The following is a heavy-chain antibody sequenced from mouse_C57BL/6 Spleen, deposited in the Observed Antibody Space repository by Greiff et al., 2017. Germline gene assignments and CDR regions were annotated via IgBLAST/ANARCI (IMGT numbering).Heavy chain of an antibody. Sequence: QVQLQQPGAELVKPGASVKLSCKASGYTFTSYWMHWVKQRPGQGLEWIGMIHPNSGSTNYNEKFKSKATLTVAKSSSTAYMQLSILTSEDSAVYYCASVYYDSLMDYWGQGTSVTVSS. J-gene: IGHJ4*01. V-gene: IGHV1-64*01. CDR3: ASVYYDSLMDY. D-gene: IGHD2-4*01. CDR1: GYTFTSYW. CDR2: IHPNSGST.